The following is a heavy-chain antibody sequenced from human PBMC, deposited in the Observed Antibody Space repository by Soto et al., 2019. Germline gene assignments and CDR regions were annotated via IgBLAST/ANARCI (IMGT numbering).Heavy chain of an antibody. J-gene: IGHJ6*02. V-gene: IGHV1-3*01. CDR2: IHAGNGNT. Sequence: QVQLVQSGPEMKKPGASVKLSCKASGYTFTTSSMHWVRQAPGQRLEGMGWIHAGNGNTEHAQKFQGRVTITRDTSASTAYLELGSLRSEDTAVYYCARAACSSTSCYNYYAYGMDVWGQGTAVTVS. CDR3: ARAACSSTSCYNYYAYGMDV. D-gene: IGHD2-2*01. CDR1: GYTFTTSS.